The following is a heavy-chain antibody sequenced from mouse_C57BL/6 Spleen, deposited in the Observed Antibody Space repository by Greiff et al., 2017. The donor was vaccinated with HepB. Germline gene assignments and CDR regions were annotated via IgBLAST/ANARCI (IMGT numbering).Heavy chain of an antibody. D-gene: IGHD3-2*02. CDR3: ASQLSLYAMDY. CDR2: IHPNSGST. CDR1: GYTFTSYW. Sequence: VQLQQPGAELVKPGASVKLSCKASGYTFTSYWMHWVKQRPGQGLEWIGMIHPNSGSTNYNEKFKSKDTLTVDKSSSTDYMQLSSLTSEDSAVYYSASQLSLYAMDYWGQGTTVTVSS. V-gene: IGHV1-64*01. J-gene: IGHJ4*01.